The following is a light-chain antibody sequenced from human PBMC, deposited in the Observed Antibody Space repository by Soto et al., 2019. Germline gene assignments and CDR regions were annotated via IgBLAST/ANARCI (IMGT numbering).Light chain of an antibody. CDR3: QQYDVLPLT. V-gene: IGKV1-33*01. Sequence: DIQMTQSPSSLSASVGDRVTITCQASQDISSYLNWYQQKPGKAPKVLIYDASKLEKGVPSRFSGSGSGIDFTFTISSLQPEDIATYYCQQYDVLPLTFGGGTKVDIK. CDR1: QDISSY. J-gene: IGKJ4*01. CDR2: DAS.